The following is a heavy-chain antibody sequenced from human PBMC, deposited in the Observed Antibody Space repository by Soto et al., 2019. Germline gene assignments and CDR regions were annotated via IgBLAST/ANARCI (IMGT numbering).Heavy chain of an antibody. D-gene: IGHD6-19*01. CDR3: ARELRLGGMHV. CDR1: GSTFSSYS. V-gene: IGHV3-48*02. CDR2: IISSNTI. Sequence: GGSLRLSCKASGSTFSSYSMNWVRQAPGKGLEWVSYIISSNTIYYADSVKGRFTISRDNAKNALYLQMNSLRDEDTAIYYCARELRLGGMHVWGQWTTVTVSS. J-gene: IGHJ6*02.